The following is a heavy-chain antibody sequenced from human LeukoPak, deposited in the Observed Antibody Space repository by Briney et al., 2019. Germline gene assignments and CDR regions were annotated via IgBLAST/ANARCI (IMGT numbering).Heavy chain of an antibody. CDR1: GGSISSSSYY. CDR3: ASRLSSSGWCGYDP. Sequence: PSETLSLTCTVSGGSISSSSYYWGWIRQPPGKGLEWIGSIYYSGSTYYNPSLKSRVTISVDTSKNQFSLKLSSVTAADTAVYYCASRLSSSGWCGYDPWGQGTLVTVSS. J-gene: IGHJ5*02. CDR2: IYYSGST. D-gene: IGHD6-19*01. V-gene: IGHV4-39*01.